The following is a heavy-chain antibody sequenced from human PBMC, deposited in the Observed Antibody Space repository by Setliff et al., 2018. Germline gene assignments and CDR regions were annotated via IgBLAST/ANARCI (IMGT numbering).Heavy chain of an antibody. V-gene: IGHV5-51*01. Sequence: GESLTISCKGSGYSFSTCWIGWVRQMPGKGLEWMGIIYPGDSITRYSPSFQGQVTISVDKSINPAYLQWSSLRASDTAIYYCARHPYYYGSGTYLDNNNRWFDPWGQGTLVTSPQ. CDR2: IYPGDSIT. CDR3: ARHPYYYGSGTYLDNNNRWFDP. D-gene: IGHD3-10*01. CDR1: GYSFSTCW. J-gene: IGHJ5*02.